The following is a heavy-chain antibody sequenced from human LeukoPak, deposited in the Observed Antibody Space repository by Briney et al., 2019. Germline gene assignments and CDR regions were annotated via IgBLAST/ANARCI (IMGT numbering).Heavy chain of an antibody. CDR2: IYYSGST. Sequence: SETLSLTCTVSGGSISSYYWSWIRQPPGKGLEWIGYIYYSGSTNYNPSLKSRVTISVDTPKNQFSLKLSSVTAADTAVYYCARRDYYGSGSYYDYWGQGTLVTVSS. CDR1: GGSISSYY. V-gene: IGHV4-59*01. D-gene: IGHD3-10*01. J-gene: IGHJ4*02. CDR3: ARRDYYGSGSYYDY.